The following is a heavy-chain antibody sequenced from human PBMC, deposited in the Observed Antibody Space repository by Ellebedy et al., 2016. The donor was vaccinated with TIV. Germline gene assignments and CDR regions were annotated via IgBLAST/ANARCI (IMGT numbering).Heavy chain of an antibody. CDR1: GFIFSTYW. J-gene: IGHJ5*02. D-gene: IGHD3-10*02. CDR2: LKQDGGEE. V-gene: IGHV3-7*01. CDR3: AGIADVRFDP. Sequence: GESLKISCAASGFIFSTYWMSWVRQAPGRGLEWVANLKQDGGEEYYVDSVNGRFTISRDNAKNSLYLQMNSLRAEDTAVYYCAGIADVRFDPWGQGTLVSVSS.